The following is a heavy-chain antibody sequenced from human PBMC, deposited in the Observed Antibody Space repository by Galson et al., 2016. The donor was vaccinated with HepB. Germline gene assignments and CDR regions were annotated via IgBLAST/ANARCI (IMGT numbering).Heavy chain of an antibody. CDR3: VRGRVNDFWSGYTERATHYFDS. V-gene: IGHV3-64D*06. Sequence: SLRLSCAASGFPYSSHAMYWVRQAPGKGLEFVSAITIYGGRTHYADSVKGRFTISRDDSKNTLNLQMSRLRTEDTAVYYCVRGRVNDFWSGYTERATHYFDSWGQGNLVTVSS. CDR2: ITIYGGRT. CDR1: GFPYSSHA. J-gene: IGHJ4*02. D-gene: IGHD3-3*01.